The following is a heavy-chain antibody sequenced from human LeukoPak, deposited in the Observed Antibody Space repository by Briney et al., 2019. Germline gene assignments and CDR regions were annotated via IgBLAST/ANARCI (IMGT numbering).Heavy chain of an antibody. CDR3: ARDWALDS. V-gene: IGHV3-48*01. CDR1: GFTFSTHD. J-gene: IGHJ4*02. Sequence: PGGSLRLSCAASGFTFSTHDMNWVRQAPGKGLEWVSFISSSSSTIYYADSVKGRFTISRDNAKNSLYLQMNSLSAEDTSVYYCARDWALDSWGQGTLVTVSS. D-gene: IGHD1-1*01. CDR2: ISSSSSTI.